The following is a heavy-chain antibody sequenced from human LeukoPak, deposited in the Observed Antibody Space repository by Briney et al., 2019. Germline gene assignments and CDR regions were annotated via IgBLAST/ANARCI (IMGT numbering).Heavy chain of an antibody. Sequence: SETLSLTCTVSGASISEYYWNWIRQPAGKGLEWIGRIYISGTTNYNPSLNSRVTMSLDTSKNRFSLKLSSVTAADTAVYYCARGMVVAATPNWFDPWGQGTLVTVSS. CDR2: IYISGTT. CDR1: GASISEYY. D-gene: IGHD2-15*01. V-gene: IGHV4-4*07. J-gene: IGHJ5*02. CDR3: ARGMVVAATPNWFDP.